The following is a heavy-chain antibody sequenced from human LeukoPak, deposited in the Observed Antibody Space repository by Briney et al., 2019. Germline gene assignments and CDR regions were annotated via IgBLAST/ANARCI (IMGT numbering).Heavy chain of an antibody. CDR2: IYTSGST. Sequence: SQTLSLTCTVSGGSISSGSYYWSWIRQPAGKGLEWIGRIYTSGSTNYNPSLKSRVTISVDTSKNQFSLKLSSVTAADTAVYYCARGCMITFGGVIYHWFDPWGQGTLVTVSS. CDR3: ARGCMITFGGVIYHWFDP. CDR1: GGSISSGSYY. J-gene: IGHJ5*02. D-gene: IGHD3-16*01. V-gene: IGHV4-61*02.